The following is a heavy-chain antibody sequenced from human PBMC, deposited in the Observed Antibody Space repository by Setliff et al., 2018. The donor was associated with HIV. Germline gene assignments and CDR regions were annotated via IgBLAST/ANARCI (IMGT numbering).Heavy chain of an antibody. Sequence: SETLSLTCAVYGGSLDNYYWTWIRQPPGRGLEWIGEITDGGDTAYNSSLQSRLTISLDTSKKQFALKLHSMTAADTAVYYCARGSSCSSPSCYLYYYYYYGVDVWGPGTAVTVSS. J-gene: IGHJ6*02. CDR2: ITDGGDT. D-gene: IGHD2-2*01. CDR1: GGSLDNYY. CDR3: ARGSSCSSPSCYLYYYYYYGVDV. V-gene: IGHV4-34*01.